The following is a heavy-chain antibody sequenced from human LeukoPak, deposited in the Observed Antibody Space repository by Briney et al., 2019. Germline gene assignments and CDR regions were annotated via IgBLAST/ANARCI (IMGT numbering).Heavy chain of an antibody. CDR1: GYTFTGYY. Sequence: ASVKVSCKASGYTFTGYYMHWVRQAPGRGLEWMGWINPNNGGTNFAQKFQGRVTMTRDTSINTAHMDLSRLKSDDTAVYYCAREPHYYYGMDVWGQGTTVTVSS. V-gene: IGHV1-2*02. CDR2: INPNNGGT. J-gene: IGHJ6*02. CDR3: AREPHYYYGMDV.